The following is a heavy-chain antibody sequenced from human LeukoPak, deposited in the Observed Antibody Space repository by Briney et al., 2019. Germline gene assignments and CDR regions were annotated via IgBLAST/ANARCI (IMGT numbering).Heavy chain of an antibody. D-gene: IGHD3-3*01. V-gene: IGHV3-7*01. J-gene: IGHJ4*02. Sequence: GASVKVSCKASGYTFTGYYMHWVRQAPGKGLEWVANIKQDGSGKYYVDSVKGRFTISRDNAKNSLYLQMNSLRAEDTAVYYCARDASAYYWGQGTLVTVSS. CDR2: IKQDGSGK. CDR3: ARDASAYY. CDR1: GYTFTGYY.